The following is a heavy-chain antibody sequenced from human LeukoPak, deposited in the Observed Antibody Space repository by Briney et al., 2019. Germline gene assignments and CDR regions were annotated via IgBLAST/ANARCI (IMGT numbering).Heavy chain of an antibody. CDR3: ARRDSSWYQGGYYYYYMDV. CDR1: GGSISSYY. D-gene: IGHD6-13*01. V-gene: IGHV4-59*08. J-gene: IGHJ6*03. Sequence: PSETLSLTCTVSGGSISSYYWTWIRQSPGKGLEWIGHIHRNGSTSYNPSLKSRVTISVDTSKNQFSLKLSSVTAADTAVYYCARRDSSWYQGGYYYYYMDVWGKGTTVTVSS. CDR2: IHRNGST.